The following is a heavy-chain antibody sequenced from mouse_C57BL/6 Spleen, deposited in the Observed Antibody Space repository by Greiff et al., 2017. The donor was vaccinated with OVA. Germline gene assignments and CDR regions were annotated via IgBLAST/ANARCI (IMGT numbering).Heavy chain of an antibody. CDR2: IYPRSGNT. V-gene: IGHV1-81*01. Sequence: VQLQQSGAELARPGASVKLSCKASGYTFTSYGISWVKQRTGQGLEWIGEIYPRSGNTYYNEKFKGKATLTADKSSSTAYMELRSLTSEDSAVYFCARSDYVSSYLYAMDYWGQGTSVTVSS. CDR1: GYTFTSYG. CDR3: ARSDYVSSYLYAMDY. J-gene: IGHJ4*01. D-gene: IGHD1-1*01.